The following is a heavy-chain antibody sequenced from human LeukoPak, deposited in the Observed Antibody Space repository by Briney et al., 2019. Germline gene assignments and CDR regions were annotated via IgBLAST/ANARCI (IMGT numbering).Heavy chain of an antibody. CDR1: GGSISSYY. CDR3: AREDYYGSGSYWYFDY. J-gene: IGHJ4*02. D-gene: IGHD3-10*01. V-gene: IGHV4-4*07. Sequence: KSSETLSLTCTVSGGSISSYYWSWIRQPAGKGLEWIGRIYTSGSTNYNPSLKSRVTMSVDTSKNQFSLKLSSVTAADTAVYYCAREDYYGSGSYWYFDYWGQGTLVTVSS. CDR2: IYTSGST.